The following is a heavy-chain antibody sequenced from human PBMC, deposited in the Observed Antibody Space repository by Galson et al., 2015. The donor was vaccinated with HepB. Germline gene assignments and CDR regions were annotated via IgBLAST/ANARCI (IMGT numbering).Heavy chain of an antibody. D-gene: IGHD3-22*01. V-gene: IGHV5-51*01. J-gene: IGHJ4*02. CDR2: IYPGDSDT. CDR3: ARHDRAGPFDY. Sequence: KGLEWMGIIYPGDSDTRYSPSFQGQVTISADKSISTAYLQWSSLKASDTAMYYCARHDRAGPFDYWGQGTLVTVSS.